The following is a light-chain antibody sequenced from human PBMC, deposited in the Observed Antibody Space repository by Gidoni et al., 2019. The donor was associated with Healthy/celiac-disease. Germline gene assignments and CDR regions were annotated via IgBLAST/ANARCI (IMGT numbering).Light chain of an antibody. Sequence: DIQMTKSPSSLSASVGDRVTITCRASQSISSYLNWYQQKPGKAPKLLIYAASSLQSGVPSRFSGSGSGTDFTLTISSLQPEDFATYYFQQSYSTPQTFGPGTKVDIK. CDR2: AAS. CDR1: QSISSY. J-gene: IGKJ3*01. V-gene: IGKV1-39*01. CDR3: QQSYSTPQT.